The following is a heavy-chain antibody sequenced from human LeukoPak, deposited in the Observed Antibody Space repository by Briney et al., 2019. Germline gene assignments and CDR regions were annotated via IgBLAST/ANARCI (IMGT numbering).Heavy chain of an antibody. D-gene: IGHD2-15*01. CDR3: ARAWDIVARFDP. J-gene: IGHJ5*02. CDR2: INPNSGGT. V-gene: IGHV1-2*02. Sequence: ASVTVSCKASGYTFTGYYMHWVRQAPGQGLEWMGWINPNSGGTNYAQKFQGRVTMTRDTSISTAYMELSRLRSDDTAVYYCARAWDIVARFDPWGQGTLVTVSS. CDR1: GYTFTGYY.